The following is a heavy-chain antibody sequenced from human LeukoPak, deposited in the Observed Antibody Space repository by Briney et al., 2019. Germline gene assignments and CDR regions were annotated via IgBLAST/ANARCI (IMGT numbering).Heavy chain of an antibody. D-gene: IGHD4-17*01. CDR3: AGPNNGDYVHGFDY. CDR2: LYTGGST. CDR1: GLTVSSNY. V-gene: IGHV3-66*04. Sequence: GSLRLSCAASGLTVSSNYMTWVRQAPGKGLEWVSVLYTGGSTYYADSVKGRFTISRANSENTLFLQMNSLRADNTAVYYCAGPNNGDYVHGFDYWGQGTLVTVSS. J-gene: IGHJ4*02.